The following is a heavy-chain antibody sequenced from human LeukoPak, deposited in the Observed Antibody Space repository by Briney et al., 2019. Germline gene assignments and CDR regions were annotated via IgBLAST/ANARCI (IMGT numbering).Heavy chain of an antibody. V-gene: IGHV1-2*02. J-gene: IGHJ4*02. CDR1: GYTFTGYY. CDR3: ARGGPEYGDPDY. CDR2: INPNSGDT. Sequence: GGSVKVSCKASGYTFTGYYMHWVRQAPGQGLEWMGWINPNSGDTNYAQKFQGRVTMTRDTSISTAYMELSRLRSDDTAVYYCARGGPEYGDPDYWGQGTLVTVSS. D-gene: IGHD4-17*01.